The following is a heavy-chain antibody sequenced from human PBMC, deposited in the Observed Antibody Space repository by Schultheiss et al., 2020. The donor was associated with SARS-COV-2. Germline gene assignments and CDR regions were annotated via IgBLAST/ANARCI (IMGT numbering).Heavy chain of an antibody. CDR1: GGSISSGGYY. Sequence: SETLSLTCTVSGGSISSGGYYWSWIRQHPGKGLEWIGYIYYSGSTYYNPSLKSRVTISVDTSKNQFSLKLSSVTAADTAVYYCARDIAARVAGSLPAWFDPWGQGTLVTVSS. CDR2: IYYSGST. J-gene: IGHJ5*02. CDR3: ARDIAARVAGSLPAWFDP. V-gene: IGHV4-31*03. D-gene: IGHD6-19*01.